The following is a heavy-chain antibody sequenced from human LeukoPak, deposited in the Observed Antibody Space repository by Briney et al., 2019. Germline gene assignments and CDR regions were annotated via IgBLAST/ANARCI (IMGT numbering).Heavy chain of an antibody. CDR3: ASLYYDSSGYYYYYYGMDV. CDR1: GYSFTSYW. J-gene: IGHJ6*02. D-gene: IGHD3-22*01. Sequence: GESLKISCQGSGYSFTSYWISWVRQMPGKGLEWMGRIDPSDSYTNYSPSFQGHVTISADKSISTAYLQWSSLKASDTAMYYCASLYYDSSGYYYYYYGMDVWGQGTTVTVSS. V-gene: IGHV5-10-1*01. CDR2: IDPSDSYT.